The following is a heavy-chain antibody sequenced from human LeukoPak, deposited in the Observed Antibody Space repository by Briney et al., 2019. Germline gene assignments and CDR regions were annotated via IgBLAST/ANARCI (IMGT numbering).Heavy chain of an antibody. J-gene: IGHJ2*01. CDR2: IKRKTDGGTT. D-gene: IGHD2-2*01. Sequence: GGSLRLSCAASGFTFSNAWMSWVRQAPGEGLEWVGRIKRKTDGGTTDYAAAVKGRFTISRDDSKNTLYLQMNSLKTEDTAVYYCTTDVFTVVVPAAPSYFDLWGRGTLVTVSS. V-gene: IGHV3-15*01. CDR3: TTDVFTVVVPAAPSYFDL. CDR1: GFTFSNAW.